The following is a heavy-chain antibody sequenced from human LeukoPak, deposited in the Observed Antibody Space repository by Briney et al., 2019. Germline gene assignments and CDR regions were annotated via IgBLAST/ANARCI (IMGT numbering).Heavy chain of an antibody. D-gene: IGHD3-22*01. Sequence: SETLSLTCAVYGGSFSGYYWSWIRQPPGKGLEWIASVYYSGSTYYNPSLKSRVTISVDTSKNQFSLKLSSVTAADTAVYYCAREPRGHQTQYYYDTSGHNWFDPWGQGTLVTVSS. CDR3: AREPRGHQTQYYYDTSGHNWFDP. V-gene: IGHV4-34*01. CDR2: VYYSGST. J-gene: IGHJ5*02. CDR1: GGSFSGYY.